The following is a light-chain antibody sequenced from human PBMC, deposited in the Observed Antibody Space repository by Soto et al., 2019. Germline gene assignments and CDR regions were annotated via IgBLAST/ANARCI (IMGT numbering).Light chain of an antibody. CDR3: QRYDGY. CDR2: GAS. V-gene: IGKV1-5*01. CDR1: QNINNW. Sequence: DTQMTQSPSTLSASVGDTVTITCRARQNINNWLDWYQQKPEKVPKLLIYGASTLEDGVPSRFSGSRSGTEFTLTLNSLQPDNFASYYCQRYDGYFGQGTKLEIK. J-gene: IGKJ2*01.